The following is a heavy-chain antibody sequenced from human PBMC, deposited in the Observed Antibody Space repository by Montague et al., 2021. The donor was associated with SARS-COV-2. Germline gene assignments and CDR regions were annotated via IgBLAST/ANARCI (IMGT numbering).Heavy chain of an antibody. D-gene: IGHD3-10*01. CDR1: GVSITNYY. J-gene: IGHJ3*01. CDR3: ARRQDYFGAGSYIFDV. CDR2: IDNSGST. V-gene: IGHV4-59*05. Sequence: SETLSLTCSVSGVSITNYYWSWIRQPPGKGLEWIGSIDNSGSTSYISSHESRLTISEDTPKKQFSLRLTSVTAADTAMYYCARRQDYFGAGSYIFDVWGQGIMVTVSS.